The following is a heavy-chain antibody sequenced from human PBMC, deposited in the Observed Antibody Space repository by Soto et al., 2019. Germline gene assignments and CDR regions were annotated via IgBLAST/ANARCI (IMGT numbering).Heavy chain of an antibody. J-gene: IGHJ5*02. CDR2: MYYSGST. V-gene: IGHV4-31*03. CDR3: AGTNYCNSGTYGGWFDP. CDR1: GGSFSSGGYY. Sequence: QVQLQESGPGLVKSSQTLSLTCTASGGSFSSGGYYWSWLRQHPGKGLEWIGLMYYSGSTNYNPSLMSRVTMSVDTSKNQFSLKLSSVTAADTAVYYCAGTNYCNSGTYGGWFDPWGQGTLVTVCS. D-gene: IGHD3-10*01.